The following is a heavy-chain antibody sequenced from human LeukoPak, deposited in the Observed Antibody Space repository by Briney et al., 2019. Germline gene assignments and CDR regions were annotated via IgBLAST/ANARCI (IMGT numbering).Heavy chain of an antibody. CDR2: INPDGIST. CDR3: AREFRGGYFDY. V-gene: IGHV1-46*01. Sequence: ASVKLSCKASGNTFTNYYVHWVRQAPGQGLEWLGLINPDGISTNYAQRFQGRVTMTRDTSMGTVYMELSSLISDDTALYYCAREFRGGYFDYWGQGTLVTVSS. CDR1: GNTFTNYY. J-gene: IGHJ4*02. D-gene: IGHD3-10*01.